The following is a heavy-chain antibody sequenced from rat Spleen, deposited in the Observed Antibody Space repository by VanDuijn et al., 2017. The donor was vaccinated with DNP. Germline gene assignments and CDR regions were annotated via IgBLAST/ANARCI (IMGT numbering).Heavy chain of an antibody. CDR1: GFTFSDFY. CDR2: ISNAGRST. D-gene: IGHD1-1*01. CDR3: TELPSYYEAWFAY. Sequence: EVQLVESGGGLVEPGGSLKLSCAASGFTFSDFYMAWVRQAPKKGLEWVASISNAGRSTYYGDSVKGRFSISRDNAGSTLYLQMNSLRSEDTATYYCTELPSYYEAWFAYWGHGALVTVSS. V-gene: IGHV5-22*01. J-gene: IGHJ3*01.